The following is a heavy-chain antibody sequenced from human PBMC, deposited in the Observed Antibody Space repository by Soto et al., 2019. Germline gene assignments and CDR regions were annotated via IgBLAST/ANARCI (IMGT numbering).Heavy chain of an antibody. CDR2: ISYDSTKT. V-gene: IGHV3-30*03. D-gene: IGHD1-26*01. Sequence: QVQLVESGGGVVQPGRSLRLSCAASGFTFNSYGMHWDRQGPGNGLEWVAFISYDSTKTYYADSVKGRFTISRDNSNSALYVQMNSLTGEDTAVYYCARTRSAWSDFHYYSLDVWGQGTTVIVSS. CDR1: GFTFNSYG. CDR3: ARTRSAWSDFHYYSLDV. J-gene: IGHJ6*02.